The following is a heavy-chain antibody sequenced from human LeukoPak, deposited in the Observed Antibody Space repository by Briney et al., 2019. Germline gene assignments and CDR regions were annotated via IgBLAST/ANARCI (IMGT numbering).Heavy chain of an antibody. D-gene: IGHD2-21*02. CDR1: GFTFSSYW. J-gene: IGHJ4*02. CDR3: ARDVTAGAIDY. Sequence: GGSLRLSCAASGFTFSSYWMSWVRQAPGKGLEWVAVISYDGSNKYYADSVKGRFTISRDNSKNTLYLQMNSLRAEDTAVYYCARDVTAGAIDYWGQGTLVTVSS. V-gene: IGHV3-30*03. CDR2: ISYDGSNK.